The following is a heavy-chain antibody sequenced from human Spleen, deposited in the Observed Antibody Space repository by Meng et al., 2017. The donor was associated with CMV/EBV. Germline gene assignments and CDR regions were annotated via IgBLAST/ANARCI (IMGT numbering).Heavy chain of an antibody. CDR3: ARIERRRILKYCGSDCSTTDY. Sequence: QVQLQESGPGLVKPSGTLSLPCAVSGGPISSSNLWTWVRQVPGKGLEWIGEIYHSVSTNYNPSLKSRVTISVDKFKNQFSLKLGSVTAADTAVYYCARIERRRILKYCGSDCSTTDYWGQGTLVTVSS. V-gene: IGHV4-4*02. CDR1: GGPISSSNL. J-gene: IGHJ4*02. D-gene: IGHD2-21*02. CDR2: IYHSVST.